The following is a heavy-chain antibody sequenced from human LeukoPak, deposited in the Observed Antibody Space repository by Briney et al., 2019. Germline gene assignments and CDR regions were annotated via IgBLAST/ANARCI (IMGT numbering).Heavy chain of an antibody. Sequence: GGSLRLSCAASGFTFSSYEMNWVRQAPGKGLEWVSYISSSGSTIYYADSVKGRFTISRDNAKNSLYLQMNSLRAEDTAVYYCARELLAYDSSGYYSWGQGTLVTVSS. V-gene: IGHV3-48*03. D-gene: IGHD3-22*01. CDR1: GFTFSSYE. CDR3: ARELLAYDSSGYYS. J-gene: IGHJ4*02. CDR2: ISSSGSTI.